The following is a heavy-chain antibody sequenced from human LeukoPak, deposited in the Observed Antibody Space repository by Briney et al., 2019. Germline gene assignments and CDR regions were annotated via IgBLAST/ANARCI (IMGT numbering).Heavy chain of an antibody. Sequence: GRSLRLSCAASRFTFTNYWMSWDRQAPGKGLEWVANINQDGSVNYYMDSIKGRFTISRDNAKNSLFLQMNSLRADDTAVYYCARIGYSSSSLDYWGQGTLVTVSS. D-gene: IGHD6-6*01. CDR3: ARIGYSSSSLDY. V-gene: IGHV3-7*01. J-gene: IGHJ4*02. CDR1: RFTFTNYW. CDR2: INQDGSVN.